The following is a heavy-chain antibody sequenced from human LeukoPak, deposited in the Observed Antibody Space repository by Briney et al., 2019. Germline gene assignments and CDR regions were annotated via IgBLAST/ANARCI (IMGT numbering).Heavy chain of an antibody. CDR1: GYTFTSYY. Sequence: ASVKVSCKASGYTFTSYYMHWVRQAPGQGLEWMGIINPSGGSTSYAQKFQGRVTMTRDTSTSTVYMELSSLRSEDTAVYYCARGSRRVVPAAIVVDNWFDPWGQGTLVTVSS. J-gene: IGHJ5*02. CDR3: ARGSRRVVPAAIVVDNWFDP. V-gene: IGHV1-46*01. D-gene: IGHD2-2*01. CDR2: INPSGGST.